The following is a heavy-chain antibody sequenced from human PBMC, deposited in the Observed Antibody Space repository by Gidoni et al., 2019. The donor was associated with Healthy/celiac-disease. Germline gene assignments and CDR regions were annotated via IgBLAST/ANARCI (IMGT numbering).Heavy chain of an antibody. CDR3: ARDLVGATTNAFDI. CDR1: GFTVSSNY. CDR2: IYSGGST. D-gene: IGHD1-26*01. Sequence: EVQLVESGGGLIQPGGSLRLSGAASGFTVSSNYMSWVRQAPGKGLEWVSVIYSGGSTYYADSVKGRFTISRDNSKNTLYLQMNSLRAEDTAVYYCARDLVGATTNAFDIWGQGTMVTVSS. J-gene: IGHJ3*02. V-gene: IGHV3-53*01.